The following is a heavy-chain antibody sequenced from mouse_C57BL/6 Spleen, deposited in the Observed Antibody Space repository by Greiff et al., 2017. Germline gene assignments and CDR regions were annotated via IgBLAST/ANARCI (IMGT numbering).Heavy chain of an antibody. Sequence: EVMLVESGGGLVKPGGSLKLSCAASGFTFSDYGMHWVRQAPEKGLEWVAYISSGSSTIYYADTVKGRFTISRDNAKNTLFLQMTSLRSEDTAMYYCARNYYGSRSFFDYWGQGTTLTVSS. CDR3: ARNYYGSRSFFDY. CDR1: GFTFSDYG. J-gene: IGHJ2*01. D-gene: IGHD1-1*01. CDR2: ISSGSSTI. V-gene: IGHV5-17*01.